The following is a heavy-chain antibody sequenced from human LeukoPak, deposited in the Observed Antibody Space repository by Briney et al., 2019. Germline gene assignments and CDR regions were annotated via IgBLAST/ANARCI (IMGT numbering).Heavy chain of an antibody. V-gene: IGHV1-46*01. J-gene: IGHJ6*02. D-gene: IGHD5-12*01. CDR1: GYTFTSYY. Sequence: ASVKVSCKASGYTFTSYYMHSVRQAPGQALAWMEIINPSGGSTSYAQKFQGRVTMTRDTSTSTVYMELSSLRSEDTAVYYCASTPRYNGYGMDVWGQGTTVTVSS. CDR2: INPSGGST. CDR3: ASTPRYNGYGMDV.